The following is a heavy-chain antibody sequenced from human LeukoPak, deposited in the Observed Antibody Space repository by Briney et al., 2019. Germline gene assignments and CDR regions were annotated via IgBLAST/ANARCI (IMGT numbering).Heavy chain of an antibody. Sequence: ASVKVSCKASGGTFSSYAISLVRQAPGQGLEWMGRIIPIFGTANYAQKFQGRVTITADKSTSTAYMELSSLRAEDTAVYYCARVPIYGDQAFDSWGQGILVTVSS. J-gene: IGHJ4*02. CDR1: GGTFSSYA. CDR3: ARVPIYGDQAFDS. CDR2: IIPIFGTA. V-gene: IGHV1-69*06. D-gene: IGHD4-17*01.